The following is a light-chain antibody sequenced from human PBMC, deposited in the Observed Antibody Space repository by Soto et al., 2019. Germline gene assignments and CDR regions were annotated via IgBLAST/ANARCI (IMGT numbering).Light chain of an antibody. V-gene: IGLV1-40*01. Sequence: QSVLTQPPSVSGAPGQRVTISCTGSTSNIGAGYDVHWYQQLPGAAPKLLIYGNNNRPSGVPDRFSGSKSGTSASLDITGLQAEDEADYYCQSYDSSLSGLWVFGGGTKLTVL. CDR1: TSNIGAGYD. J-gene: IGLJ3*02. CDR2: GNN. CDR3: QSYDSSLSGLWV.